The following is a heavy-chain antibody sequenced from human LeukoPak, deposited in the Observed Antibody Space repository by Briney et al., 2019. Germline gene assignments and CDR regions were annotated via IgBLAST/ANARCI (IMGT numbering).Heavy chain of an antibody. D-gene: IGHD5-18*01. CDR2: IWYDGSNK. Sequence: GGSLRLSCAASGFTSSSYGMHWVRQAPGKGLEWVAVIWYDGSNKYYADSVKGRFTISRDNSKNTLYLQMNSLRAEDTAVYYCARGKAMVIFDYWGQGTLVTVSS. CDR3: ARGKAMVIFDY. V-gene: IGHV3-33*01. J-gene: IGHJ4*02. CDR1: GFTSSSYG.